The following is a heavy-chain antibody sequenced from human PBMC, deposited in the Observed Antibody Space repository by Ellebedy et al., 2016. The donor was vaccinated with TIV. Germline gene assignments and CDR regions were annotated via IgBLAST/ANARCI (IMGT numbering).Heavy chain of an antibody. D-gene: IGHD5-24*01. CDR3: AGVRDGRRPFDY. CDR2: VFHNGRI. CDR1: GGSITGYY. Sequence: SETLSLTCSVSGGSITGYYWNWIRQPPGKGLEWIGFVFHNGRIKYNPSLESRLTLSVDTSKDHFSLRLSSVAAADTALYYCAGVRDGRRPFDYWGQGALVTVSS. V-gene: IGHV4-59*01. J-gene: IGHJ4*02.